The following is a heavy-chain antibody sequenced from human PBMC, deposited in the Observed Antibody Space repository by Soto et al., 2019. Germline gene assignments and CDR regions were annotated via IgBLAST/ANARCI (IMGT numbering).Heavy chain of an antibody. CDR2: ISWDGGST. CDR3: AKEVVAAAGPDSPYYYYGMDV. D-gene: IGHD6-13*01. CDR1: GFTFDDYT. Sequence: GGSLRLSCAASGFTFDDYTMHWVRQAPGKGLEWVSLISWDGGSTYYADSVKGRFTISRDNSKNSLYLQMNSLRTEDTALYYCAKEVVAAAGPDSPYYYYGMDVWGQGTTVTVSS. V-gene: IGHV3-43*01. J-gene: IGHJ6*02.